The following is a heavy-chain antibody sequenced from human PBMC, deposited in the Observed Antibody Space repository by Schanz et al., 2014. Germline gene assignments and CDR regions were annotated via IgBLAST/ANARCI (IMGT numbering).Heavy chain of an antibody. J-gene: IGHJ6*03. V-gene: IGHV3-9*01. D-gene: IGHD3-10*01. CDR2: ISWNSGTI. CDR3: AKGSRSGSKVMDV. Sequence: EVQLVESGGGLVKPGGSLRLSCATSGLTFTSAWMSWVRQAPGKGLEWVSVISWNSGTIGYADSVKGRFTISRDNAKNSLYLQMNSLRPEDTALYYCAKGSRSGSKVMDVWGKGTTVTVSS. CDR1: GLTFTSAW.